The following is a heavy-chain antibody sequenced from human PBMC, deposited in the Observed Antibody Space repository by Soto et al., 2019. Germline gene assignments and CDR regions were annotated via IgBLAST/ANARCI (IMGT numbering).Heavy chain of an antibody. CDR3: ARHTERGGNVDY. J-gene: IGHJ4*02. CDR1: GGSISSSSYY. V-gene: IGHV4-39*01. CDR2: IYYSGST. Sequence: SETLSLTCTVSGGSISSSSYYWGWIRQPPGKGLEWIGGIYYSGSTYYNPSLKSRVTISVDTSKNQFSLKLSSVTAADTAVYYCARHTERGGNVDYWGQGTLVTVSS. D-gene: IGHD2-15*01.